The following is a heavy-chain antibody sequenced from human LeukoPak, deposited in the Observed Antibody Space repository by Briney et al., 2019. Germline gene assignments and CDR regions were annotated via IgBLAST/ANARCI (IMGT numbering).Heavy chain of an antibody. V-gene: IGHV3-21*01. J-gene: IGHJ4*02. Sequence: GGSLRLSCVASGFTFRSYAMNWVRQAPREGLEWVSSISGRGTYIYYADSVKGRFTISRDNTKNSVSLQMSSLRAEDTAVYYCARERGSLAYWGQGTLVTVSS. CDR1: GFTFRSYA. CDR2: ISGRGTYI. CDR3: ARERGSLAY. D-gene: IGHD3-16*01.